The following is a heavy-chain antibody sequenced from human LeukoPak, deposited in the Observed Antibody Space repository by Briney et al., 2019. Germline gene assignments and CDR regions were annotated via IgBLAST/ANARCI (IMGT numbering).Heavy chain of an antibody. CDR2: INPSGGST. Sequence: ASVKVSCKASGYTFTSYYMHWVRQAPGQGLEWMGIINPSGGSTSYAQKFQGRVTMTRDTSTSTVYMELSSPRSEDTAVYCCARVWGTTGYFDYWGQGTLVTVSS. D-gene: IGHD4-17*01. J-gene: IGHJ4*02. CDR3: ARVWGTTGYFDY. CDR1: GYTFTSYY. V-gene: IGHV1-46*01.